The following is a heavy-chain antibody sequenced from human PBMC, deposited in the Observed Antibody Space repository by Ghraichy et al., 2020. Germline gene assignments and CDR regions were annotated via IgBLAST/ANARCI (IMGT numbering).Heavy chain of an antibody. V-gene: IGHV3-30*07. D-gene: IGHD1-26*01. CDR3: ARDVGYVTSGSYLDY. J-gene: IGHJ4*02. Sequence: DSVKGRFTVSRDDSKNTLYLQMNSLRAEDTAVYYCARDVGYVTSGSYLDYRGQGTLVTVSS.